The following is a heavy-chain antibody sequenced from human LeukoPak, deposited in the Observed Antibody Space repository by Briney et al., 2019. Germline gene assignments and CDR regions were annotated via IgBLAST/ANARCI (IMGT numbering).Heavy chain of an antibody. CDR2: IKLDGSGK. CDR1: GFTFGKYW. D-gene: IGHD3-22*01. Sequence: PGGSLRLSCVASGFTFGKYWMSWARQAPGKGLEWVANIKLDGSGKNYVDSVKGRFTISRDNTKNSLYLQMNSLRAEDTAVYYCARDYYDSSGFDWFDPWGQGTLVTVSS. V-gene: IGHV3-7*01. J-gene: IGHJ5*02. CDR3: ARDYYDSSGFDWFDP.